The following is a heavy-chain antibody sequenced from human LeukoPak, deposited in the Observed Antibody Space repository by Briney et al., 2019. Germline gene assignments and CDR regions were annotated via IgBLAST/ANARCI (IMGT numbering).Heavy chain of an antibody. CDR1: GYTFTGYY. CDR2: INTNSGGT. J-gene: IGHJ3*01. V-gene: IGHV1-2*02. CDR3: ARYGSYYDNSDPGAFDV. Sequence: ASVKVSCKASGYTFTGYYLDWVRQAPGHGLEWMGWINTNSGGTIYAQHFQGRVTMTRDPSISTAYMKLTRLTSYDTAAYYCARYGSYYDNSDPGAFDVWGQGTMVSVSS. D-gene: IGHD3-22*01.